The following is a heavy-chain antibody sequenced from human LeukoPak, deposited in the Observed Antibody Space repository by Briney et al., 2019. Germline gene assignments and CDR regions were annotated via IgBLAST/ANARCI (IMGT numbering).Heavy chain of an antibody. CDR2: INPNSGGT. D-gene: IGHD6-25*01. J-gene: IGHJ6*03. V-gene: IGHV1-2*02. CDR1: GYTFTVYY. Sequence: ASVKVSCKASGYTFTVYYMHSVRQAPGQGLEWMGWINPNSGGTNYAQNFQGRVTRTRHTSISTAYMQLRSLTSDDTAVYYCARNRQRMEIYSMDVWGKGTRSPSP. CDR3: ARNRQRMEIYSMDV.